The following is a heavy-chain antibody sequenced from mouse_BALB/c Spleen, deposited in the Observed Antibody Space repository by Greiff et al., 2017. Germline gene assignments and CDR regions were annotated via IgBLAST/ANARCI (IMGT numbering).Heavy chain of an antibody. CDR2: INPYNDGT. D-gene: IGHD1-1*01. J-gene: IGHJ2*01. Sequence: EVQLQESGPELVKPGASVKMSCKASGYTFTSYVMHWVKQKPGQGLEWIGYINPYNDGTKYNEKFKGKATLTSDKSSSTAYMGLSSLTSEDSAVYYCAREGTTDYFDYWGQGTTLTVSS. CDR1: GYTFTSYV. CDR3: AREGTTDYFDY. V-gene: IGHV1-14*01.